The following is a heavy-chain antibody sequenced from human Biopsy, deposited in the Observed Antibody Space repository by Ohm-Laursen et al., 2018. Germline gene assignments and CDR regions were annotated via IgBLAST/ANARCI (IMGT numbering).Heavy chain of an antibody. D-gene: IGHD3-9*01. Sequence: ASVKVSCKASGGTFINYAISWVRQAPGHGLEWMGWINPNSGSANYAQSFQGRLTVTRDTSISTAYMELTSLTFDDTAIYYCARVPAYPSIDGYYGLDLWGQGTTVIVSS. CDR2: INPNSGSA. V-gene: IGHV1-2*02. CDR3: ARVPAYPSIDGYYGLDL. J-gene: IGHJ6*02. CDR1: GGTFINYA.